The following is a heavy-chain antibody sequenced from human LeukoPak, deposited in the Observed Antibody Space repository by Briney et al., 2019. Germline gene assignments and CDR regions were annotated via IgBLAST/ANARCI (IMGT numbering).Heavy chain of an antibody. CDR3: ARLREYSSGYYSDY. CDR1: GGSFSGYY. J-gene: IGHJ4*02. Sequence: SETLSLTCAVYGGSFSGYYWSWIRQPPGKGLEWIGEINHSGSTNYNPSLKSRVTISVDTSKNQFSLKLSSVTAADTAVYYCARLREYSSGYYSDYWGQGTLVTVSS. D-gene: IGHD6-19*01. CDR2: INHSGST. V-gene: IGHV4-34*01.